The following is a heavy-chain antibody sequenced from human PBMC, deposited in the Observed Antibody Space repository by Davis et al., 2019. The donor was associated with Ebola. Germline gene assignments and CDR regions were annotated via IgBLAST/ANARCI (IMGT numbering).Heavy chain of an antibody. CDR3: ARVMEWLLVSGMDV. CDR2: MNPNSGNT. CDR1: GYTFTSYG. V-gene: IGHV1-8*02. J-gene: IGHJ6*02. D-gene: IGHD3-3*01. Sequence: ASVKVSCKASGYTFTSYGINWVRQATGQGLEWMGWMNPNSGNTGYAQKFQGRVTMTRNTSISTAYMELSSLRSEDTAVYYCARVMEWLLVSGMDVWGQGTTVTVSS.